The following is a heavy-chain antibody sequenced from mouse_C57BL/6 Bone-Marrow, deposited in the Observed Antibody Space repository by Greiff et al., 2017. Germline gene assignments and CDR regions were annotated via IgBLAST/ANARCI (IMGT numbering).Heavy chain of an antibody. J-gene: IGHJ1*03. Sequence: QVTLKESGPGILQSSQTLSLTCSFSGFSLSTSGMGVSWIRQPSGKGLEWLAHIYWDDDKRYNPSLKSRLTISKDTSRNQVFLKITSVDTADTATYYCARRDTTVVDVWGTGTTVTVSS. CDR2: IYWDDDK. D-gene: IGHD1-1*01. V-gene: IGHV8-12*01. CDR3: ARRDTTVVDV. CDR1: GFSLSTSGMG.